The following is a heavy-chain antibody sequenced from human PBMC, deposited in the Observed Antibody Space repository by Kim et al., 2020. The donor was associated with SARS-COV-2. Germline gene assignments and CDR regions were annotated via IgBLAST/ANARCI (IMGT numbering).Heavy chain of an antibody. CDR3: ARNGNVDTAMVRHYYYGMDV. CDR1: GFTFSSYS. Sequence: GGSLRLSCAASGFTFSSYSMNWVRQAPGKGLEWVSSISSSSSYIYYADSVKGRFTISRDNAKNSLYLQMNSLRAEDTAVYYCARNGNVDTAMVRHYYYGMDVWGQGTTVTVSS. J-gene: IGHJ6*02. D-gene: IGHD5-18*01. CDR2: ISSSSSYI. V-gene: IGHV3-21*01.